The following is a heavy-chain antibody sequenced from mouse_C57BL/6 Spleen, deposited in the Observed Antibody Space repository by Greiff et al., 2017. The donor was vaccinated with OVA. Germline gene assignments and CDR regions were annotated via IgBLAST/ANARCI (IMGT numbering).Heavy chain of an antibody. Sequence: VQLQQSGPELVKPGASVKMSCKASGYTFTDYNMHWVKQSHGKSLEWIGYINPNNGGTSYNQTFKGKATLTVNKSSSTADMERRSLTSEDSAVYYCARSGRYYYAMDYWGQGTSVTVSS. V-gene: IGHV1-22*01. D-gene: IGHD3-1*01. J-gene: IGHJ4*01. CDR2: INPNNGGT. CDR3: ARSGRYYYAMDY. CDR1: GYTFTDYN.